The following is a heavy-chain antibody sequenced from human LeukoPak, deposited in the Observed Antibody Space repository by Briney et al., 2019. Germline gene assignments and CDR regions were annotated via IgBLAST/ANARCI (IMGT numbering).Heavy chain of an antibody. V-gene: IGHV3-30*02. CDR2: IRDDGSTR. CDR1: GFTFSRYG. J-gene: IGHJ6*02. CDR3: ARTIRYPGFEPPRYYYCGMDV. D-gene: IGHD1-7*01. Sequence: QSGGSLRLSCAASGFTFSRYGLHWVRQAPGKGLEWVAFIRDDGSTRYYTDSVKGRFTVSRDNSKNTLYLQMNSLRAEDTAVYYCARTIRYPGFEPPRYYYCGMDVWGQGTTVTVSS.